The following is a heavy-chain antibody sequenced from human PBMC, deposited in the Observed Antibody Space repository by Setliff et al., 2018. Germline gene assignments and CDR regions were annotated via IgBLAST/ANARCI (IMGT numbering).Heavy chain of an antibody. V-gene: IGHV1-8*02. CDR3: ARGVGARVFDI. J-gene: IGHJ3*02. CDR2: MNPNSGNT. D-gene: IGHD1-26*01. CDR1: GYTFTNYG. Sequence: ASVKVSCKASGYTFTNYGITWVRQAPGQGLEWMGWMNPNSGNTGYAQKFQGRVTMTRNTSISTAYMELSSLRSEDTAVYYCARGVGARVFDIWGQGTMVTVSS.